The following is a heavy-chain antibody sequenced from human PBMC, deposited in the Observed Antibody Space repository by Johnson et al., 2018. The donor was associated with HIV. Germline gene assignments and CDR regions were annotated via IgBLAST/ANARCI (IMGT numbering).Heavy chain of an antibody. CDR1: GFTFSSYW. Sequence: MQLVESGGGLVQPGGSLRLSCAASGFTFSSYWMHWVRQAPGKGLVWVSRVNNDGGDTIYADSVKGRFTISRDNAKNTLFLQMNSLRAEDTAMYFCARGGTVHALDIWGQGTRVTVSS. D-gene: IGHD1/OR15-1a*01. CDR2: VNNDGGDT. CDR3: ARGGTVHALDI. V-gene: IGHV3-74*02. J-gene: IGHJ3*02.